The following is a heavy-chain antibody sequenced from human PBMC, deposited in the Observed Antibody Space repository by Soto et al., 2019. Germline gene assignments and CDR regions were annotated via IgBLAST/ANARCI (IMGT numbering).Heavy chain of an antibody. V-gene: IGHV3-30*18. CDR2: ISYDGSNK. J-gene: IGHJ4*02. D-gene: IGHD3-3*01. CDR1: GFTFSSYG. CDR3: AKATPHPYDFWAGKLPPGVDY. Sequence: GGSLRLSCAASGFTFSSYGMHWVRQAPGKGLEWVAVISYDGSNKYYADSVKGRIIVSRDNSKNTLYLQMSSLRPEDTAVYYCAKATPHPYDFWAGKLPPGVDYWGQGTLVTVSS.